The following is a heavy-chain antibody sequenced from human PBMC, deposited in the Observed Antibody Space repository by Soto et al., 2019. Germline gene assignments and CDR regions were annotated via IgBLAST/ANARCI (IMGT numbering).Heavy chain of an antibody. V-gene: IGHV4-39*01. CDR1: GGSISSSSYY. Sequence: QLQLQESGPGLVKPSETLSLTCTVSGGSISSSSYYWGWIRQPPGKGLEWIGSIYYSGSTYYNPCLKSRVTISVDTSKNQFSLKLSPVTAADTAVYYCARHKGGGSYYFGYWGQGTLVTVSS. CDR2: IYYSGST. J-gene: IGHJ4*02. CDR3: ARHKGGGSYYFGY. D-gene: IGHD1-26*01.